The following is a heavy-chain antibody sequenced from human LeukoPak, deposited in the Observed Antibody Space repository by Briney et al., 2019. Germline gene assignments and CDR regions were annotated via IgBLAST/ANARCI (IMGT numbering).Heavy chain of an antibody. CDR2: IKIKIDGGTT. D-gene: IGHD6-19*01. V-gene: IGHV3-15*01. Sequence: PGGSLRLSCAASGFTFSHAWMTWVRQAPGKGLEWVGRIKIKIDGGTTVYAAPVKGRFTISRDDSKNTMYLQMNSLKTEDTAVYYCTTARFIAVADNFDYWGQGTLVTVSP. CDR1: GFTFSHAW. CDR3: TTARFIAVADNFDY. J-gene: IGHJ4*02.